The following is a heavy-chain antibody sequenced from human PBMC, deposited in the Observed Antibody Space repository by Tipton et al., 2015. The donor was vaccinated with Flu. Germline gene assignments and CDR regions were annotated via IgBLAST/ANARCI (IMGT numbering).Heavy chain of an antibody. D-gene: IGHD1-26*01. CDR2: IKSKTDSGTR. J-gene: IGHJ4*02. Sequence: SLRLSCVASGLTFSEAWMSWVRQAPGKGLGWVGRIKSKTDSGTRDFAAPVKGRFSISRDDSKNTLYLQMNSLKIEDTAVYYCTAGVGATDHDYWGQGTLVTVSS. CDR1: GLTFSEAW. CDR3: TAGVGATDHDY. V-gene: IGHV3-15*01.